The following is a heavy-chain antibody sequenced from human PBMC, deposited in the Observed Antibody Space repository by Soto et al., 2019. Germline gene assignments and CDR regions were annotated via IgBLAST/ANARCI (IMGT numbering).Heavy chain of an antibody. Sequence: ASVKVSCKASGYTFTGYYMHWVRQAPGQGLEWMGWINPNSGGTNYAQKFQGRVTMTRDTSISTAYMELSRLRSDDTAVYYCARDRGEWLQVVYYYYGMDVWAQGTTVTVSS. J-gene: IGHJ6*02. CDR3: ARDRGEWLQVVYYYYGMDV. V-gene: IGHV1-2*02. CDR1: GYTFTGYY. D-gene: IGHD5-12*01. CDR2: INPNSGGT.